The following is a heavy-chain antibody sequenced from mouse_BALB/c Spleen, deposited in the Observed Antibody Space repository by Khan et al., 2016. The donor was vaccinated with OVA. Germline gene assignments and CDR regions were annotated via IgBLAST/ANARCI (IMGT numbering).Heavy chain of an antibody. Sequence: DLVKPGASVKLSCKASGYTFTSYWINWIKQRPGQGLEWIGRIAPGNGSTYYNELFKGTATLTVETSSSNAYIQLSSLPSEDAAVCCVARDKYYGSTCYAFDNWGQGTSGTVSS. CDR2: IAPGNGST. CDR1: GYTFTSYW. D-gene: IGHD1-1*01. V-gene: IGHV1S41*01. CDR3: ARDKYYGSTCYAFDN. J-gene: IGHJ4*01.